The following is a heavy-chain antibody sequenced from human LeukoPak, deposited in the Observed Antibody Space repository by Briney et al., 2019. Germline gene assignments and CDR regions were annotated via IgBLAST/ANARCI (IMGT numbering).Heavy chain of an antibody. CDR3: ARAAGVRFLDWSKDNWFDP. D-gene: IGHD3-3*01. V-gene: IGHV1-8*01. CDR1: GYTFTSYD. CDR2: MNPNSGNT. J-gene: IGHJ5*02. Sequence: ASVKVSCKASGYTFTSYDINWVRQATGQGLEWMGWMNPNSGNTGYAQKFQGRVTMTRNTSISTAYMELSSLRSEDTAVYYCARAAGVRFLDWSKDNWFDPWGQGTLVTVSS.